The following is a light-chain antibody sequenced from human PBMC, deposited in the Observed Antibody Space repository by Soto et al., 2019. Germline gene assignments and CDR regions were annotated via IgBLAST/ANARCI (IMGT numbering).Light chain of an antibody. CDR2: DAS. CDR1: QSVSSY. CDR3: QQRSNGGFT. Sequence: EIVLTQSPATLSLSPGERATLSCRASQSVSSYLSWYHQKPGQAPRLLIYDASNRATGIPARFSGSGSGTDFTLTISSLEPEDFAVYYCQQRSNGGFTFGPGTKVDIK. J-gene: IGKJ3*01. V-gene: IGKV3-11*01.